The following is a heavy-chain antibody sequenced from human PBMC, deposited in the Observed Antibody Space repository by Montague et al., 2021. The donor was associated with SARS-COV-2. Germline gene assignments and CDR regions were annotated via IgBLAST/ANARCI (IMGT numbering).Heavy chain of an antibody. CDR1: GFSLNTSGMC. CDR3: ARSYGDYRDSYFDY. CDR2: IDWDEDQ. V-gene: IGHV2-70*01. D-gene: IGHD4-17*01. J-gene: IGHJ4*02. Sequence: VKPTPTLTLTCTFSGFSLNTSGMCVSWIRQPPGKALEWLALIDWDEDQYYSTSLKTRLTISKDTSKNQVVLTMTNMDPIGTATYYCARSYGDYRDSYFDYWGQGTLVTVSS.